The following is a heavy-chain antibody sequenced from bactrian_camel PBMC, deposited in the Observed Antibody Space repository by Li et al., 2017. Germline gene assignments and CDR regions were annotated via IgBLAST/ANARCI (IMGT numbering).Heavy chain of an antibody. Sequence: HVQLVESGGGSVRAGGSLRLSCPASGYTYCMAWFRQVPGKEREGVAGIDTDGTTNYIDSVKGRFIISQDNAKNTVYLQMNSLKPEDTAMYYCAARGPYCYTKLSVRDFTYWGQGTQVTVSS. J-gene: IGHJ4*01. V-gene: IGHV3S9*01. CDR3: AARGPYCYTKLSVRDFTY. CDR1: GYTYC. D-gene: IGHD2*01. CDR2: IDTDGTT.